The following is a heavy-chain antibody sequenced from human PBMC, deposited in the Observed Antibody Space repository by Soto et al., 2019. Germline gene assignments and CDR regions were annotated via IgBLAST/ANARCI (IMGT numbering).Heavy chain of an antibody. J-gene: IGHJ5*02. CDR1: GFTFGDYA. D-gene: IGHD5-18*01. CDR3: TSQQGVVDTAMVPWFDP. V-gene: IGHV3-49*03. CDR2: IRSKAYGGTT. Sequence: PGGSLRLSCTASGFTFGDYAMSWFRQAPGKGLEWVGFIRSKAYGGTTEYAASVKGRFTISRDDSKSIAYLQMNSLKTEDTAVYYCTSQQGVVDTAMVPWFDPWGQGALVTVSS.